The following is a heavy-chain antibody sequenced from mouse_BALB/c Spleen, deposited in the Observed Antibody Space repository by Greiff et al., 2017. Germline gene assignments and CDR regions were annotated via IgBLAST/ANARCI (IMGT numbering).Heavy chain of an antibody. CDR1: GYTFSSYW. J-gene: IGHJ2*01. Sequence: QVQLKESGAELMKPGASVKISCKATGYTFSSYWIEWVKQRPGHGLEWIGEILPGSGSTNYNEKFKGKATFTADTSSNTDYMQLSSLTSEDSAVYYCVSTRITTGLYYFDYWGQGTTLTVSS. CDR3: VSTRITTGLYYFDY. D-gene: IGHD2-4*01. V-gene: IGHV1-9*01. CDR2: ILPGSGST.